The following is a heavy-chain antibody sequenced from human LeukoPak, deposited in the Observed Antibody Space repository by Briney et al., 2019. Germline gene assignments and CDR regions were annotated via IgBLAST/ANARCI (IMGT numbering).Heavy chain of an antibody. J-gene: IGHJ5*02. Sequence: QPGGSLRLSCAASGFTFSTYSMNWVRQAPGKGLEWVSDISSTSSIIYYADSVKGRFVISRDNAKDSLYLQMNSLRAEDTAVYYCARGGGGSLDRWGQGTLVTVSS. CDR3: ARGGGGSLDR. V-gene: IGHV3-48*01. CDR1: GFTFSTYS. D-gene: IGHD3-10*01. CDR2: ISSTSSII.